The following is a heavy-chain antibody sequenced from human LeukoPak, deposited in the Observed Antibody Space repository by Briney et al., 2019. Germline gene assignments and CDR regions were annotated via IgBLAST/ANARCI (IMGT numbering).Heavy chain of an antibody. Sequence: GGSLRLSCAASGFTFSSHAMNWVRQAPGKGLEWVSVISNSGGNTYYADSVKGRFTISRDNSKNTLYLQMNSLRAEDTAVYYCAKDLHGAYDFDYWGQGPLVTVSS. J-gene: IGHJ4*02. V-gene: IGHV3-23*01. CDR1: GFTFSSHA. D-gene: IGHD4-17*01. CDR3: AKDLHGAYDFDY. CDR2: ISNSGGNT.